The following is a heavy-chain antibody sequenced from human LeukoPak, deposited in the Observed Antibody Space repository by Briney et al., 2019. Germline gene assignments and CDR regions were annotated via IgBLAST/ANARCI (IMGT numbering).Heavy chain of an antibody. CDR3: ARAGRVGGYYFYLSFDY. J-gene: IGHJ4*02. Sequence: SETLSLTCAVYGGSFSGYYWSWIRQPPGKGLEWIGEINHSGSTNYNPSLKSRVTISVDTSKDQFSLKLSSVTAADTAVYYCARAGRVGGYYFYLSFDYWGQGTLVTVSS. V-gene: IGHV4-34*01. CDR1: GGSFSGYY. D-gene: IGHD3-22*01. CDR2: INHSGST.